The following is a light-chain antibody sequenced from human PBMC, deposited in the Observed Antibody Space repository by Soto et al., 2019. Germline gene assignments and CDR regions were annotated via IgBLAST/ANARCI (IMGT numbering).Light chain of an antibody. V-gene: IGLV2-14*01. Sequence: QSVLTQPASVSGSPGQSITISCTGTNSDVGGYNYVSWYQQHPGKAPKVVIYEVSYRPSGVSNRFSGSKSGNTASLTISGLQTEDEADYFCSSYTSSTILVFGGGTKLTVL. CDR1: NSDVGGYNY. CDR3: SSYTSSTILV. CDR2: EVS. J-gene: IGLJ2*01.